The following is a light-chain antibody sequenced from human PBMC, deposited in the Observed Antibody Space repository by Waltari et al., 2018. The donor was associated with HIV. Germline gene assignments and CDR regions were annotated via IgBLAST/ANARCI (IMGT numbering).Light chain of an antibody. Sequence: QSVLTQPPSASGTPGQRVTISCSGSSSNIGSNTVNWYQHLPGTSPKLLIYSNSRRPSGVPDRFSGSKSGTSASLAISGLQFEDEADYYCAAWDDSLKVVFGGGTKLTVL. CDR2: SNS. J-gene: IGLJ2*01. V-gene: IGLV1-44*01. CDR3: AAWDDSLKVV. CDR1: SSNIGSNT.